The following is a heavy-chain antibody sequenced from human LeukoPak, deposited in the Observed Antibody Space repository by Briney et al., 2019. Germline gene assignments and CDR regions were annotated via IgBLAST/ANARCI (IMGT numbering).Heavy chain of an antibody. V-gene: IGHV3-30*03. CDR1: GFTFSSYG. J-gene: IGHJ4*02. Sequence: PGGSLRPSCAASGFTFSSYGMHWVRQGPGKGLEWGATISHDGSNKYYADSVKGRFTISRDNSKNTLYLQMNSLRAEHTAVYYCAAGYYFGDYWGQGTLVTVSS. D-gene: IGHD3-22*01. CDR3: AAGYYFGDY. CDR2: ISHDGSNK.